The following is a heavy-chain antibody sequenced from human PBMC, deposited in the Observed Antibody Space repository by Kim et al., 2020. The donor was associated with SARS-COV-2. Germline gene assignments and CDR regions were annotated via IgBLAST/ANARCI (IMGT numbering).Heavy chain of an antibody. CDR1: GFTFSSYG. V-gene: IGHV3-33*01. CDR2: IWYDGSNK. D-gene: IGHD2-2*01. J-gene: IGHJ6*02. CDR3: ARSDIVVVPADMDV. Sequence: GGSLRLSCAASGFTFSSYGMHWVRQAPGKGLEGGAVIWYDGSNKYYADSVKGRFTISRDNSKNTLYLQMNSLRAEDTAVYYCARSDIVVVPADMDVWGQGTTVTVSS.